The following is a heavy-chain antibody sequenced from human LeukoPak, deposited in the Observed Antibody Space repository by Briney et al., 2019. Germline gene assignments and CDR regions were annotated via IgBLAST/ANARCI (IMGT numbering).Heavy chain of an antibody. CDR3: VQRDYYYYYMDV. Sequence: GGSLRLPCAASGFTFSSCAMSWARQAPGKGLEWVSAISRSGGSTYYADSVKGRFTISRDNSKNTLYLQMDSLRAEDTAVYYCVQRDYYYYYMDVWGKGTTVTVSS. V-gene: IGHV3-23*01. CDR2: ISRSGGST. CDR1: GFTFSSCA. J-gene: IGHJ6*03.